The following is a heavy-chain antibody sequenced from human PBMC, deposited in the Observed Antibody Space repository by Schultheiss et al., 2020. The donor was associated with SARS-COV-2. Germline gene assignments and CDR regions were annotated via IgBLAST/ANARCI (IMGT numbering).Heavy chain of an antibody. CDR2: ISSSGSTI. Sequence: GGSLRLSCAASGFTFSDYYMSWIRQAPGKGLEWVSYISSSGSTIYYADSVKGRFTISRDNAKNSLYLQMNSLRAEDTAVYYCARDWNFWSGLGWENYYYGMDVLGQGTTVTVSS. J-gene: IGHJ6*02. CDR1: GFTFSDYY. V-gene: IGHV3-11*01. CDR3: ARDWNFWSGLGWENYYYGMDV. D-gene: IGHD3-3*01.